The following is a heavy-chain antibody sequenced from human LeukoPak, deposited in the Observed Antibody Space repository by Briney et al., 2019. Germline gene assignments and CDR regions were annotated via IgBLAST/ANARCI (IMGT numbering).Heavy chain of an antibody. Sequence: GGSLRLSCAASGFTFSSDAMTWVRQAPGKGLEWVSTITGSDDRTYYADSVKGRFTISRDYSKNTLHLQLNSLRVEDTAIYYCAKGPQLGSSYHPDYWGQGTLVTVSS. CDR3: AKGPQLGSSYHPDY. CDR1: GFTFSSDA. CDR2: ITGSDDRT. V-gene: IGHV3-23*01. D-gene: IGHD2-2*01. J-gene: IGHJ4*02.